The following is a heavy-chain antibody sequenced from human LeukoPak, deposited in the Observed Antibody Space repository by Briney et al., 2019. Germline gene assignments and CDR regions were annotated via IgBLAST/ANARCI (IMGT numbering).Heavy chain of an antibody. CDR1: GGSISSYY. CDR2: IYYSGST. D-gene: IGHD3-9*01. J-gene: IGHJ5*02. Sequence: SETLSLTCTVSGGSISSYYWSWIRQPPGKGLEWIGYIYYSGSTNYNPSLKSRVTISVDTSKNQFSLKLSSVTAADTAVYYCARGRTYYDIPLWFDPWGQGTLVTVSP. CDR3: ARGRTYYDIPLWFDP. V-gene: IGHV4-59*01.